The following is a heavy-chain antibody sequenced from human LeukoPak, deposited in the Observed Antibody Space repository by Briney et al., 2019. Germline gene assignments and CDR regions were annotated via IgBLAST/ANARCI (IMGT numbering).Heavy chain of an antibody. CDR1: GGSISSGDYY. J-gene: IGHJ4*02. CDR2: SYYSGST. D-gene: IGHD3-16*01. Sequence: SETLSLTCTVSGGSISSGDYYWSWIRQPPGKCLEWIGYSYYSGSTYYNPSLKSRATISLDTSKNQFSLNMSSVTAADTAVYYCARGGVGLWASDYWGQGTLVTVSS. CDR3: ARGGVGLWASDY. V-gene: IGHV4-30-4*01.